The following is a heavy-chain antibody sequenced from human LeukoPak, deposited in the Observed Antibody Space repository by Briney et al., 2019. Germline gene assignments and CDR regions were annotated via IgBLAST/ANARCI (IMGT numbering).Heavy chain of an antibody. CDR1: GGSISSGDYY. D-gene: IGHD4-17*01. Sequence: SETLSLTCTISGGSISSGDYYWSWIRQPPGKGLEWIGYIYYSGSTYYNPSLKSRVTISVDTSKNQFSLKLSSVTAADTAVYYCAREATVTDYYFDYWGQGTLVTVSS. CDR2: IYYSGST. J-gene: IGHJ4*02. CDR3: AREATVTDYYFDY. V-gene: IGHV4-30-4*01.